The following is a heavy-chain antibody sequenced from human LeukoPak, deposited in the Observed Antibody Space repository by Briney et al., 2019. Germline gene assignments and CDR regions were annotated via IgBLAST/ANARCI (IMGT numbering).Heavy chain of an antibody. V-gene: IGHV3-66*01. J-gene: IGHJ3*02. Sequence: GGSLRLSWSVSEFTVSSNYMSWVSQAPGKGLEWVSTVYSGGGTIYADSVKGRFTISRDNSKNTAHLQMNSLRAEDTAVYYCTRSLRSAYSAFDIWGQGTMVTVSS. D-gene: IGHD3-22*01. CDR3: TRSLRSAYSAFDI. CDR1: EFTVSSNY. CDR2: VYSGGGT.